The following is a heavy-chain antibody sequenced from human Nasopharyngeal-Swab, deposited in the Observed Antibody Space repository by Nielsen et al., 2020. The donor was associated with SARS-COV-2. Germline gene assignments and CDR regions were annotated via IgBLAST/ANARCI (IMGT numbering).Heavy chain of an antibody. CDR3: ARGVETIHH. CDR1: GFSFSEYY. CDR2: ISSSGSIT. D-gene: IGHD5-24*01. Sequence: GESLKISCAASGFSFSEYYMSWIRQAPGKGLEWISDISSSGSITHYADSMKGRFTISRDNAKKSLYLQMNSLRDEDTAVYYCARGVETIHHWGQGSLVTVSS. V-gene: IGHV3-11*04. J-gene: IGHJ1*01.